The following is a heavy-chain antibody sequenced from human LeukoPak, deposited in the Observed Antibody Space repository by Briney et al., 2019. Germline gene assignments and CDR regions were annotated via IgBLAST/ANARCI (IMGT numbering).Heavy chain of an antibody. CDR2: ISSSGSTI. CDR1: GFTVSGNY. D-gene: IGHD4-23*01. J-gene: IGHJ4*02. CDR3: ARDYGGNSGVDY. V-gene: IGHV3-11*04. Sequence: GGSLRLSCAVSGFTVSGNYMSWVRQAPGKGLEWVSYISSSGSTIYYADSVKGRFTISRDNAKNSLYLQMNSLRAEDTAVYYCARDYGGNSGVDYWGQGTLVTVSS.